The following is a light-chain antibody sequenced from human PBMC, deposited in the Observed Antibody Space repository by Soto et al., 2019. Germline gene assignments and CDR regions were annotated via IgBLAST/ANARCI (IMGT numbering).Light chain of an antibody. CDR2: GAS. CDR1: QDIINQ. CDR3: QQYVQALT. Sequence: DIQMTQSPSSLSASVGDRVIITCQASQDIINQLNWYQQKLGKAPKLLISGASSLEAGVPSRFSGSGFGTDFTLTISSLQPEDIATYYCQQYVQALTFGGGTEVEI. J-gene: IGKJ4*01. V-gene: IGKV1-33*01.